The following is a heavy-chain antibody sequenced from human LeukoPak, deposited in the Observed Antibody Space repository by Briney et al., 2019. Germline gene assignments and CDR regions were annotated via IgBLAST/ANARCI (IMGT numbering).Heavy chain of an antibody. J-gene: IGHJ4*02. CDR1: GGSVNSGSYF. D-gene: IGHD4-23*01. CDR2: INDSGST. Sequence: SETLSLTCTVSGGSVNSGSYFWNWIRQPPGKGLEWIGEINDSGSTNYNSSLNSRVIISVDTSKNQFSLKLRSVTAADTAVYYCARTNSPQRSRPFGYWGQGSLVTVSS. CDR3: ARTNSPQRSRPFGY. V-gene: IGHV4-39*01.